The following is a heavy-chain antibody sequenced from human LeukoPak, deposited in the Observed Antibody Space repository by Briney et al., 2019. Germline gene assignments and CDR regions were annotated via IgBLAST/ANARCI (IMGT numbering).Heavy chain of an antibody. Sequence: SETLSLTCTVSGGSISSSSYYWGWIRQPPGKGLEWIGSIYYSGSTYYNPSLKSRVTISVDTSKNQFSLKLSSVTAADTAAYYCARAADSSYYDILTGQGYYMDVWGKGTTVTVSS. J-gene: IGHJ6*03. CDR2: IYYSGST. V-gene: IGHV4-39*07. CDR3: ARAADSSYYDILTGQGYYMDV. CDR1: GGSISSSSYY. D-gene: IGHD3-9*01.